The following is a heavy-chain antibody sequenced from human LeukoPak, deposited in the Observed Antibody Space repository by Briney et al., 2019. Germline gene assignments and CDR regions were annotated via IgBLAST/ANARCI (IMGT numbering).Heavy chain of an antibody. Sequence: SETLSLTCAVYGGSFSGYYWSWIRQPPGKGLEWIGEINHSGSTNYNPSLKSRVTISVDTSKNQFSLKVNSVTAADTAVYYCARDRWDDISSWSGSFDYWGQGTLVTVSS. V-gene: IGHV4-34*01. CDR1: GGSFSGYY. D-gene: IGHD6-13*01. CDR3: ARDRWDDISSWSGSFDY. J-gene: IGHJ4*02. CDR2: INHSGST.